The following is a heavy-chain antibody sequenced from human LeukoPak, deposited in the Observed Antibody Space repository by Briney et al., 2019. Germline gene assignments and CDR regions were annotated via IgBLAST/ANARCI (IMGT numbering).Heavy chain of an antibody. V-gene: IGHV4-34*01. CDR1: GGSFSGYY. CDR3: ARQNSSSWSDY. D-gene: IGHD6-13*01. J-gene: IGHJ4*02. Sequence: SETLSLTCAVYGGSFSGYYWSWIRQPPGKGLEWIGEINHSGSTNYNPPLKSRVTISVDTSKNQFSLKLSSVTAADTAVYYCARQNSSSWSDYWGQGTLVTVSS. CDR2: INHSGST.